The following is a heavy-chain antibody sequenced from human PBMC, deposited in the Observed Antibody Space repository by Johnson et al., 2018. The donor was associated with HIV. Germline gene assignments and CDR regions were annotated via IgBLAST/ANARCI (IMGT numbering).Heavy chain of an antibody. J-gene: IGHJ3*02. CDR3: AKDQGWFGEFMNAFDI. CDR2: IYSGGST. V-gene: IGHV3-NL1*01. D-gene: IGHD3-10*01. CDR1: GFTFRSYG. Sequence: QVQLVESGGGVVQPGGSLRLSCAASGFTFRSYGMSWVRQAPGKGLEWVSVIYSGGSTYYAYSVKGRFIISRDNAKSSLFLQMNILTAEDTAVYYCAKDQGWFGEFMNAFDIWGQGTMVTVSS.